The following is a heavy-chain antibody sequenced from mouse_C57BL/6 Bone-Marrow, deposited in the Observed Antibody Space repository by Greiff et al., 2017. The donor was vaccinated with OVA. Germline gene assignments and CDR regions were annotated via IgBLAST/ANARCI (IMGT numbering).Heavy chain of an antibody. CDR2: IYPRDGST. CDR3: ASCCSNYVFDY. CDR1: GYTFTDYT. D-gene: IGHD2-5*01. J-gene: IGHJ2*01. V-gene: IGHV1-78*01. Sequence: VQRVESDAELVKPGASVKISCKASGYTFTDYTIHWMKQRPEQGLEWIGYIYPRDGSTKYNEKFKGKATLTADKSSSTAYMQLNSLTSEDSAVYFCASCCSNYVFDYWGQGTTLTVSS.